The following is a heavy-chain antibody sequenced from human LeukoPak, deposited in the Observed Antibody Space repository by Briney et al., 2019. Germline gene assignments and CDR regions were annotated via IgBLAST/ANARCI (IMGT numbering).Heavy chain of an antibody. CDR3: ARDLISGAYTFDY. Sequence: GGSLRLSCAASGFSFSDFSMNWVRQAPGKGLEWVSYISSSGIVYYGDSVKGRFTISRDNAKNSLYLQMNSLRDEDTAVCYCARDLISGAYTFDYWGRGTLVTVSS. V-gene: IGHV3-69-1*02. CDR1: GFSFSDFS. CDR2: ISSSGIV. J-gene: IGHJ4*02. D-gene: IGHD1-26*01.